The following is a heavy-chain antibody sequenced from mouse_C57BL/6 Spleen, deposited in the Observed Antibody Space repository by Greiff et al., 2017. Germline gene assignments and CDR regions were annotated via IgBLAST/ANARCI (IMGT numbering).Heavy chain of an antibody. CDR2: INPNNGGT. V-gene: IGHV1-22*01. Sequence: EVQLQQSGPELVKPGASVKMSCKASGYTFTDYNMHWVKQSPGKSLEWIGYINPNNGGTSYNQKFKGKATLTVNKSANTAYMELRSLTSEESAVYNCARVTGTWYFDYWGQGTTLTVSS. CDR3: ARVTGTWYFDY. CDR1: GYTFTDYN. J-gene: IGHJ2*01. D-gene: IGHD4-1*01.